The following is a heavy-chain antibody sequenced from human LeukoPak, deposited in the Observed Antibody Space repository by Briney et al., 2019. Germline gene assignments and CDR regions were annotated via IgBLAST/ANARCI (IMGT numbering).Heavy chain of an antibody. CDR1: GFTFSSYA. Sequence: GASLRLSCAASGFTFSSYAMSWVRQAPGKGLEWVSAISGSGGSTYYADSVKGRFTISRDNPKNTLYLQMNSLRAEDTAVYYCAKVGSIAADFDYWGQGTLVTVSS. D-gene: IGHD6-6*01. CDR3: AKVGSIAADFDY. J-gene: IGHJ4*02. CDR2: ISGSGGST. V-gene: IGHV3-23*01.